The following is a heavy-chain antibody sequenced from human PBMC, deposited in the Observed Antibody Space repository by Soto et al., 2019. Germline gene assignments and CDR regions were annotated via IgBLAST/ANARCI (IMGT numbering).Heavy chain of an antibody. CDR3: TTIGVYAFDL. Sequence: EVQLVESGGGLVQPGGSLKLSCAASGFTFSGSAMHWVRQASGKGLEWFGRIRSKANSYATAYAASVTGRFIISRDDSKSTAYLQMNSLKTEDTAVYDCTTIGVYAFDLWGRGTLVTVSS. D-gene: IGHD3-16*01. CDR2: IRSKANSYAT. J-gene: IGHJ2*01. CDR1: GFTFSGSA. V-gene: IGHV3-73*01.